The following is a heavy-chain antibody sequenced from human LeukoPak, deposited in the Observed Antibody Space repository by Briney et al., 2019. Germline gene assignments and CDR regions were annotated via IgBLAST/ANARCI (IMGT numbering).Heavy chain of an antibody. CDR3: ARDPSNTVGRNIYFDY. CDR2: ISAYDGRT. D-gene: IGHD1-14*01. Sequence: ASVKVSCKASGFAFNKYGFSWVRQAPGQGREWLGWISAYDGRTNYAQNLQGRLTLTTDTSTTTAYMELRSLTSDDTAVYYCARDPSNTVGRNIYFDYWGQGTLVTVSS. CDR1: GFAFNKYG. V-gene: IGHV1-18*01. J-gene: IGHJ4*02.